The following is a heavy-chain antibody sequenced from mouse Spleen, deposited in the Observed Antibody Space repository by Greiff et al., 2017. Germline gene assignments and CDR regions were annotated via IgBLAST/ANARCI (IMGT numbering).Heavy chain of an antibody. Sequence: VQLQQPGAELVKPGASVKLSCKASGYTFTSYWMHWVKQRPGQGLEWIGMIHPNSGSTNYNEKFKSKATLTVDKSSSTAYMQLSSLTSEDSAVYYCARRTMVAPPYAMDYWGQGTSVTVSS. CDR1: GYTFTSYW. J-gene: IGHJ4*01. V-gene: IGHV1-64*01. CDR2: IHPNSGST. D-gene: IGHD1-3*01. CDR3: ARRTMVAPPYAMDY.